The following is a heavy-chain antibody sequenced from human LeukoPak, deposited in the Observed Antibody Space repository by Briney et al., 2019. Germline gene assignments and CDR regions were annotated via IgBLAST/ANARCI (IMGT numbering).Heavy chain of an antibody. CDR1: GFTVITND. D-gene: IGHD1-14*01. V-gene: IGHV3-53*01. J-gene: IGHJ4*02. Sequence: PGGSLRLSCAASGFTVITNDITWVRQAPGKGREWGSVLYSDGNTKYADSVQGRFTISRDNSKNTLYLEMNSLSPDDTAVYYCARGVEPLAANTLAYWGQGTLVTVSS. CDR2: LYSDGNT. CDR3: ARGVEPLAANTLAY.